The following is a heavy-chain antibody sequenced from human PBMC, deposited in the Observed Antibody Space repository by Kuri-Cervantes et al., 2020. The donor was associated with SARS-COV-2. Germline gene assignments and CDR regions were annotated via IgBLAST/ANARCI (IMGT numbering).Heavy chain of an antibody. Sequence: GESLKISCAASGFTVSSNYMSWVRQAPGEGLEWVSVIYSGGSTYYADSVKGRFTISRDNSKNTLYLQMNSLRAEDTAVYYCARDRAAAGDARFDPWGQGTLVTVSS. V-gene: IGHV3-66*02. CDR1: GFTVSSNY. CDR2: IYSGGST. CDR3: ARDRAAAGDARFDP. D-gene: IGHD6-13*01. J-gene: IGHJ5*02.